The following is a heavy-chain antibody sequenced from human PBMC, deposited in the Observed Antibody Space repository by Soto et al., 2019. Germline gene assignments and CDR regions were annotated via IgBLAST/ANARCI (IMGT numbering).Heavy chain of an antibody. CDR3: ARDYYYDSSGYYRNPNIFYYYYGMDV. V-gene: IGHV1-18*04. Sequence: ASVKVSCKASGYTFTSYGTSWVRQAPGQGLEWMGWISAYNGNTNYAQKLQGRVTMTTDTSTSTAYMELRSLRSDDTAVYYCARDYYYDSSGYYRNPNIFYYYYGMDVWGQGTTVTVSS. D-gene: IGHD3-22*01. J-gene: IGHJ6*02. CDR1: GYTFTSYG. CDR2: ISAYNGNT.